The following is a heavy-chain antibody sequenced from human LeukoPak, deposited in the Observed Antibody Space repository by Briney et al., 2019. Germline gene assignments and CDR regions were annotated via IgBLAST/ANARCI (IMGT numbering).Heavy chain of an antibody. Sequence: SGTLSLTCAVSGGSISSDNWWTWVRQPPGKGLEWIGQIYQSGSTNYNPSLKSRVTISVDTSKNQFSLKLSSVTAADTAVYYCASGRTGWYRRPAISIFVYWGQGTLVTVSS. CDR2: IYQSGST. J-gene: IGHJ4*02. D-gene: IGHD1-14*01. V-gene: IGHV4-4*02. CDR3: ASGRTGWYRRPAISIFVY. CDR1: GGSISSDNW.